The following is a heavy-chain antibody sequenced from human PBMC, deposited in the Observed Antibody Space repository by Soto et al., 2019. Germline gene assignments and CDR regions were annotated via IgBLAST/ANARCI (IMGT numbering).Heavy chain of an antibody. CDR2: IIPIFGTA. D-gene: IGHD3-16*02. CDR1: GGTFSSYA. CDR3: ARREGAEDYVWGSYRYDQFDY. V-gene: IGHV1-69*13. Sequence: SVKVSCKASGGTFSSYAISWVRQAPGQGLEWMGGIIPIFGTANYAQKFQGRVTITADESTSTAYMELSSLRSEDTAVYYCARREGAEDYVWGSYRYDQFDYWGQGTLVTVSS. J-gene: IGHJ4*02.